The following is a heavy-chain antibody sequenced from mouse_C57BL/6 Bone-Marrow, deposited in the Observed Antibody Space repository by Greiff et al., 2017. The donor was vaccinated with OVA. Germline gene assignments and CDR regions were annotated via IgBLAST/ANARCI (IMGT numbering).Heavy chain of an antibody. D-gene: IGHD1-1*01. J-gene: IGHJ3*01. V-gene: IGHV1-22*01. CDR2: INPNNGGT. CDR1: GYTFTDYN. Sequence: EVQLQQSGPELVKPGASVKMSCKASGYTFTDYNMHWVKQSHGKSLEWIGYINPNNGGTSYNQKFKGKATLTVNKSSSTAYMELRSLTSEDSAVYYCVRNYGSTTWFAYWGQGTLVTVSA. CDR3: VRNYGSTTWFAY.